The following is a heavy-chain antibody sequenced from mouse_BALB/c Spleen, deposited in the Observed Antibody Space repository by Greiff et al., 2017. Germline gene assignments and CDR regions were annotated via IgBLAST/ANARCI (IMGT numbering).Heavy chain of an antibody. V-gene: IGHV1S29*02. CDR1: GYTFTDYN. J-gene: IGHJ4*01. CDR3: ARRRYRYAMDY. CDR2: IYPYNGGT. D-gene: IGHD2-14*01. Sequence: EVKLMESGPELVKPGASVKISCKASGYTFTDYNMHWVKQSHGKSLEWIGYIYPYNGGTGYNQKFKSKATLTVDNSSSTAYMELRSLTSEDSAVYYCARRRYRYAMDYWGQGTSVTVSS.